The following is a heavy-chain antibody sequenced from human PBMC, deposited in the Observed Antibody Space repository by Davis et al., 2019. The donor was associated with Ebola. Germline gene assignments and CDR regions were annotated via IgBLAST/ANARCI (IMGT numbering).Heavy chain of an antibody. CDR1: GYSFTNYW. J-gene: IGHJ4*02. Sequence: GESPKTSCKGSGYSFTNYWIGWVRQMPGKGLEWIGLLYPGDSATRYSPSFQGQVTISADKSISTAYLPWSSLKASDTAMYYCARRGDDYSNYGIAYYFDYWGQGTLVTVSS. CDR3: ARRGDDYSNYGIAYYFDY. D-gene: IGHD4-11*01. V-gene: IGHV5-51*01. CDR2: LYPGDSAT.